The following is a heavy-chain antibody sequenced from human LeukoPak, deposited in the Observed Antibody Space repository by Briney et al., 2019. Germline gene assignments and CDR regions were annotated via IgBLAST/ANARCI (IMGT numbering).Heavy chain of an antibody. CDR2: ISTDGTVT. V-gene: IGHV3-74*01. J-gene: IGHJ4*02. CDR1: GLTLSPYW. CDR3: VRDSNLSFDY. D-gene: IGHD1-14*01. Sequence: GGSLRLSCAASGLTLSPYWMHWVRQAPGKGPLWVSHISTDGTVTTYADSVQGRFTISRDNAKSTLYLQMNSLRAEDTAVYYCVRDSNLSFDYWGQGSLVTVSS.